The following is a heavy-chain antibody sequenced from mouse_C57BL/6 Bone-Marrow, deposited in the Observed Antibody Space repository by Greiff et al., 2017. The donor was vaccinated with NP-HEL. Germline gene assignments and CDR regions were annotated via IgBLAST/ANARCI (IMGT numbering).Heavy chain of an antibody. Sequence: VQLQQPGAELVRPGSSVKLSCKASGYTFTSYWMHWVKQRPIQGLEWIGNIDPSDSETHYNQKFKDKATLTVDKSSSTAYMQLSSLTSEDSAVYYCAISPMVNTHWYFDVWGTGTTVTVSS. CDR2: IDPSDSET. CDR3: AISPMVNTHWYFDV. D-gene: IGHD2-2*01. J-gene: IGHJ1*03. CDR1: GYTFTSYW. V-gene: IGHV1-52*01.